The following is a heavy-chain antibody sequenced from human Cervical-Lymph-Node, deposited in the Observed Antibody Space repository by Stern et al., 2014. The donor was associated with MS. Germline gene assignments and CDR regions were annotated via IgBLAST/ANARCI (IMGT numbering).Heavy chain of an antibody. CDR2: IKQDGSVK. CDR3: ARDSGNSGYDIFDY. J-gene: IGHJ4*02. CDR1: GFTFSGDW. Sequence: EVQLVQSGGHLVQPGGSLRLSCAASGFTFSGDWMTWVRQAPGKGLEWVANIKQDGSVKNYGDSVKGRFTISRDNAQNSLYLQMNSLRVEDTAVYYCARDSGNSGYDIFDYWGQGTLVTVSS. V-gene: IGHV3-7*01. D-gene: IGHD5-12*01.